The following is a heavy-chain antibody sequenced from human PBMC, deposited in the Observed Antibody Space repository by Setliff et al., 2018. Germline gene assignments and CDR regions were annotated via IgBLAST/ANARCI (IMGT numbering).Heavy chain of an antibody. CDR2: INHSGST. Sequence: LSLTCAVYGGSFSGYYWSWIRQPPGKGLEWIGEINHSGSTNYNPSLKSRVTISVDTSKNQFSLKLSSVTAADTAVYYCARGGVQRWLQSHYFDYWGQGTLVTVS. CDR1: GGSFSGYY. CDR3: ARGGVQRWLQSHYFDY. V-gene: IGHV4-34*01. J-gene: IGHJ4*02. D-gene: IGHD5-12*01.